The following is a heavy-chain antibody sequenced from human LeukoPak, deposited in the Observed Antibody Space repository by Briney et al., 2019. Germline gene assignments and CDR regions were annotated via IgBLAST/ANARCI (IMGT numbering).Heavy chain of an antibody. CDR1: GYSFTSYW. V-gene: IGHV5-51*01. Sequence: GESLKISCKGSGYSFTSYWIGWVRQMPGKGLEWMGIIYPGDSDTRYSPSFQGQVTISADKSISTAYLQWSNLKASDTAMYYCARACSSTSCYDNYYYGMDVWGQGTTVTVSS. CDR3: ARACSSTSCYDNYYYGMDV. CDR2: IYPGDSDT. J-gene: IGHJ6*02. D-gene: IGHD2-2*01.